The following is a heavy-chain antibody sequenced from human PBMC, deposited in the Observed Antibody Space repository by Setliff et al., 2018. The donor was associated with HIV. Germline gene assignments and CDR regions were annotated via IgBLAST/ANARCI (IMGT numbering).Heavy chain of an antibody. Sequence: SETLSLTCTVSGGSISRHFWSWIRQSPGKGLEWIAYINYSGSIKYNPSLKSRVTVSVEMSKSQFSLQLSSVTAADTAIYYCAREFCSNGVCYEYYFDYWGQGTLVTVSS. V-gene: IGHV4-59*11. CDR2: INYSGSI. CDR1: GGSISRHF. CDR3: AREFCSNGVCYEYYFDY. J-gene: IGHJ4*02. D-gene: IGHD2-8*01.